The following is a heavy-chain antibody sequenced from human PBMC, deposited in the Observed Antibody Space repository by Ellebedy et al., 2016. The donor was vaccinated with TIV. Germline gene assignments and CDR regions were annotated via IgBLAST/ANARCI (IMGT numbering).Heavy chain of an antibody. CDR1: GFTLRRYA. CDR3: ARALFGGHDY. Sequence: GESLKISCAASGFTLRRYAMSWVRQAPGKGLEWVASTGDDTFYADSVKGRFTISRDNSRSTLYLQMNSLRVEDTAVYYCARALFGGHDYWGQGALVTVSS. D-gene: IGHD4-23*01. J-gene: IGHJ4*02. V-gene: IGHV3-23*01. CDR2: TGDDT.